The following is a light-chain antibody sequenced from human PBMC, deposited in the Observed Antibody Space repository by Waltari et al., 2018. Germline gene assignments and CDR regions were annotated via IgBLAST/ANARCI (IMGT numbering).Light chain of an antibody. CDR1: QDISNY. CDR3: QQYDNLPLT. Sequence: DIQMTQSPSSLSASVGDRVTITCQASQDISNYLNWYQQKPGKAPKLLIYDASNLETGVPSRFSGSGSGTDCTFPISSLQPEDIATYYCQQYDNLPLTFGGGTKVEVK. CDR2: DAS. V-gene: IGKV1-33*01. J-gene: IGKJ4*01.